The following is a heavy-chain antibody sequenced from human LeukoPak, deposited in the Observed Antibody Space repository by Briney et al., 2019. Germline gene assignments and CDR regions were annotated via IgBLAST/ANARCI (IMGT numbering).Heavy chain of an antibody. CDR1: GFTFSNYA. Sequence: GGSLRLSCAASGFTFSNYAMHWVRQAPGKGLEWVAIISYDGSNKYYADSVRGRFSISRDNSKNTLYLQMNSLRAEDTAVYYCARSNWNVGDAFDIWGQGTMVTVSS. D-gene: IGHD1-20*01. V-gene: IGHV3-30-3*01. CDR2: ISYDGSNK. CDR3: ARSNWNVGDAFDI. J-gene: IGHJ3*02.